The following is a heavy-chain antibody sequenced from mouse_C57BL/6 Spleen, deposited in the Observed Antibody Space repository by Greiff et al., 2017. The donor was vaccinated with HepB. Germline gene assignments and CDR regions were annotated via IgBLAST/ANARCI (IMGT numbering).Heavy chain of an antibody. V-gene: IGHV1-69*01. D-gene: IGHD2-2*01. J-gene: IGHJ2*01. Sequence: QVQLQQPGAELVMPGASAKLSCKASGYTFTSYWMHWVKQRPGQGLEWIGEIDPSDSYTNYNQKFKGKSTLTVDKSSSTAYMQLSSLTSEDSAVYYCARAWLRRGYYFDYWGQGTTLTVSS. CDR2: IDPSDSYT. CDR1: GYTFTSYW. CDR3: ARAWLRRGYYFDY.